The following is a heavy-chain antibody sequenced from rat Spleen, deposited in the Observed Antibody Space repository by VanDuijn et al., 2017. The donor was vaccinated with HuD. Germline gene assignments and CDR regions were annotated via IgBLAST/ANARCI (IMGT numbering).Heavy chain of an antibody. D-gene: IGHD3-1*01. CDR2: ISNNGSNT. Sequence: EVQLVESGGGLVQPGRSLKLSCVASGFSFTNYGMAWVRQAPTKVLEWVATISNNGSNTYYRDSVKGRFIISRDNAKNSLYLQMDSLRSEDTATYYCARQRTLYYFDYWGQGVMVPVSS. V-gene: IGHV5-29*01. J-gene: IGHJ2*01. CDR3: ARQRTLYYFDY. CDR1: GFSFTNYG.